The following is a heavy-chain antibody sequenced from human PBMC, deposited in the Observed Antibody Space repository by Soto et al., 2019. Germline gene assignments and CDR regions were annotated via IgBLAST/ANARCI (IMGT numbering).Heavy chain of an antibody. CDR2: ISSSSSTI. Sequence: EVQLVESGGGLVQPGGSLRLSCAASGFTFSSYSMNWVRQAPGKGLEWVSYISSSSSTIYYADSVKGRFTISRDNAKNSLYLQMNSLRAEDTAVYYCARGRRPGTIFGVVIIGSMDVWGKGTTVTVSS. CDR1: GFTFSSYS. D-gene: IGHD3-3*01. V-gene: IGHV3-48*01. J-gene: IGHJ6*03. CDR3: ARGRRPGTIFGVVIIGSMDV.